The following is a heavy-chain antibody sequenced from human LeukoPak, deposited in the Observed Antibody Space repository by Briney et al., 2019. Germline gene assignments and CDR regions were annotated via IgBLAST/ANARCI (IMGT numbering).Heavy chain of an antibody. CDR2: ISSSSSYI. J-gene: IGHJ5*02. CDR1: GFTSSSYS. V-gene: IGHV3-21*01. Sequence: GGSLILSCAASGFTSSSYSMNWVRQAPGKGLEWVSSISSSSSYIYYADSVKGRFTISRDNAKNSLYLQMNSLRAEDTAVYYCARVLPRTTVTTKGWFDPWGQGTLVTVSS. CDR3: ARVLPRTTVTTKGWFDP. D-gene: IGHD4-17*01.